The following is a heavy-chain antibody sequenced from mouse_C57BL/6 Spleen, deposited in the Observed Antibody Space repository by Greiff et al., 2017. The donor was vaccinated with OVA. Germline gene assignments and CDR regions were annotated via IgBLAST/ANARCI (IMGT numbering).Heavy chain of an antibody. D-gene: IGHD2-3*01. J-gene: IGHJ3*01. CDR1: GFTFSSYT. V-gene: IGHV5-9*01. CDR3: ASLYDGYYTWFAY. Sequence: EVNLVESGGGLVKPGGSLKLSCAASGFTFSSYTMSWVRQTPEKRLEWVATISGGGGNTYYPDSVKGRFTISKDNAKNTLYLQMSSLRSEDTALYYCASLYDGYYTWFAYWGQGTLVTVSA. CDR2: ISGGGGNT.